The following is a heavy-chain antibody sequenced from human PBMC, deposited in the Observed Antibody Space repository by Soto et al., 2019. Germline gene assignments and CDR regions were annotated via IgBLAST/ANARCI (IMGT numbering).Heavy chain of an antibody. CDR3: AREGASGSHIGY. Sequence: QVQLVQSGAKVKKPGSSEKVSCKASGGTFSSYAISWVRQAPGQGLEWMGGIIPIFGTANYAQKFQGRVTITADESTSTAYMELSSLRSEDTAVYYCAREGASGSHIGYWGQGTLVTVSS. V-gene: IGHV1-69*01. CDR2: IIPIFGTA. J-gene: IGHJ4*02. D-gene: IGHD3-22*01. CDR1: GGTFSSYA.